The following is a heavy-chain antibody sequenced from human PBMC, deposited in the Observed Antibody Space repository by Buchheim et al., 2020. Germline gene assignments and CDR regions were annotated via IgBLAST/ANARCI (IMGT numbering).Heavy chain of an antibody. V-gene: IGHV3-7*01. D-gene: IGHD3-22*01. CDR3: ALRTMSIYYYGMDV. J-gene: IGHJ6*02. Sequence: EVQLVESGGGLVQPGGSLRLSCAASGFTFSSYWMSWVRQAPGKGLEWVANINQVGSEKYYVDSVKGRFTLSRANAKNSLYLQMNSLRAEDTAVYYCALRTMSIYYYGMDVWGQGTT. CDR1: GFTFSSYW. CDR2: INQVGSEK.